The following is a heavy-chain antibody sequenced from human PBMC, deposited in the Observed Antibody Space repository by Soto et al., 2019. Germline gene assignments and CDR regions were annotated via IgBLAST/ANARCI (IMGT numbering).Heavy chain of an antibody. V-gene: IGHV3-74*01. J-gene: IGHJ4*02. Sequence: GGSLRLSCAASGFTFSNYWMHWVRQAPGKGLVWVSRINSDGSRPSYADFVKGRFTVSRDNAKNTLYLEMNSLRAEDTAVYYCASPPYYYDSSACAYWGQGTLVTVSS. CDR2: INSDGSRP. CDR3: ASPPYYYDSSACAY. CDR1: GFTFSNYW. D-gene: IGHD3-22*01.